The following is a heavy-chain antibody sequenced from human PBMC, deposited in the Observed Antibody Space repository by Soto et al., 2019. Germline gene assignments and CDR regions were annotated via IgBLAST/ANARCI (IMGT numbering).Heavy chain of an antibody. CDR2: ISAYNGNT. V-gene: IGHV1-18*01. CDR1: GYTFTSYG. J-gene: IGHJ4*02. Sequence: GASVKVSCKASGYTFTSYGISWVRQAPGQGLEWMGWISAYNGNTNYAQKLQGRVTMTTDTSTSTAYMELRSLRSDDTAVYYCARGRNVGGYDSDLIDYWGQGPLVTVSS. CDR3: ARGRNVGGYDSDLIDY. D-gene: IGHD5-12*01.